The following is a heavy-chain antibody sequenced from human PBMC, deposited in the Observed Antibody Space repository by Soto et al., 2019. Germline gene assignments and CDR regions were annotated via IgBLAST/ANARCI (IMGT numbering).Heavy chain of an antibody. V-gene: IGHV3-73*01. CDR3: TRHPITMVRGYPRYYMDV. CDR2: IRSKANSYAT. Sequence: GGSLRLSCAASGFTFSGSAMHWVRQASGKGLEWVGRIRSKANSYATAYAASVKGRFTISRDDSKNTAYLQMNSLKTEDTAAYYCTRHPITMVRGYPRYYMDVWGKGTTVTVSS. J-gene: IGHJ6*03. D-gene: IGHD3-10*01. CDR1: GFTFSGSA.